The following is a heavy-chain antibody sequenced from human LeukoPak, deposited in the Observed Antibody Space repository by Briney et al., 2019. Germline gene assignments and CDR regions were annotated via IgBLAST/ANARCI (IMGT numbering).Heavy chain of an antibody. V-gene: IGHV3-9*01. CDR3: ARDWNQLLLDY. J-gene: IGHJ4*02. CDR1: GFTFDDYA. Sequence: GRSLRLSCAASGFTFDDYAMHWVRQAPGKGLEWVSGISWNSGSIGYADSVKGRFTISRDNSKNTLYLQMNSLRAEDTAVYYCARDWNQLLLDYWGQGNLVTVSS. CDR2: ISWNSGSI. D-gene: IGHD2-2*01.